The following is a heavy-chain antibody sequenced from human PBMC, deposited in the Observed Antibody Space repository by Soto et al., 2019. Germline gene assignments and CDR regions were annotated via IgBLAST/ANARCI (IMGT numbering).Heavy chain of an antibody. J-gene: IGHJ4*02. D-gene: IGHD6-19*01. CDR2: IIPIFGTA. CDR1: GGTFSSYA. V-gene: IGHV1-69*01. CDR3: ARGGAALTSYKTESSGWYPLDY. Sequence: QVQLVQSGAEVKKPGSSVKVSCKASGGTFSSYAISWVRQAPGQGLEWMGGIIPIFGTANYAQKFQGRVTRTADEYTSTADMERSSLRSEDTAVYYCARGGAALTSYKTESSGWYPLDYWGQGTLVTVSS.